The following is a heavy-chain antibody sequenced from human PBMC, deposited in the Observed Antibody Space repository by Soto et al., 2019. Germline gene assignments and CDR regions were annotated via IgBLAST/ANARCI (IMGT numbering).Heavy chain of an antibody. D-gene: IGHD3-3*01. J-gene: IGHJ5*02. CDR3: AREFWPLNWFDP. CDR2: INAGNGNT. V-gene: IGHV1-3*01. Sequence: GASVKVSWKASGYTFTSYAMHWVRQAPGQRLEWMGWINAGNGNTKYSQKFQGRVTITRDTSASTAYMELSSLRSEDTAVYYCAREFWPLNWFDPWGQGTLVTVSS. CDR1: GYTFTSYA.